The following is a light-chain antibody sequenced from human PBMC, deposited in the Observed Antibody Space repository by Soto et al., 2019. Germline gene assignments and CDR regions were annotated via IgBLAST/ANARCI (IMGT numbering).Light chain of an antibody. Sequence: DIVMTQSPLSLPVTPGEPASISCRSSQSLLFGGYNYLDWYLQKPGQSPQLLVYLGSNRASGVPDRLSGNGSATSFTLMISTVEAEDVGVYYCLQALQFPFTLGTGTKVDIK. CDR1: QSLLFGGYNY. V-gene: IGKV2-28*01. J-gene: IGKJ3*01. CDR3: LQALQFPFT. CDR2: LGS.